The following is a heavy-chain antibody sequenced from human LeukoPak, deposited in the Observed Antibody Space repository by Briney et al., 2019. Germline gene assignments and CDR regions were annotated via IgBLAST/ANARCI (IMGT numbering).Heavy chain of an antibody. CDR3: ARHKISYSSSSIFDY. D-gene: IGHD6-6*01. Sequence: ASVKVSCKASGYTFNDYYMHWVRQAPGQGLEWMGRVNPNSGVTNYAQKFQGRVTMTRDKSISTAYLQWSSLRASDTAMYYCARHKISYSSSSIFDYWGQGTLVTVSS. CDR2: VNPNSGVT. CDR1: GYTFNDYY. J-gene: IGHJ4*02. V-gene: IGHV1-2*06.